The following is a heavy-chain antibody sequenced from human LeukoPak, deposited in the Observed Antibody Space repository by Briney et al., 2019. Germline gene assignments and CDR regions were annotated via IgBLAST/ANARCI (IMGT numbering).Heavy chain of an antibody. CDR1: GGSISSSSYY. CDR2: IYYSGST. Sequence: SETLSLTCTVSGGSISSSSYYWGWIRQPPGEGLEWIGSIYYSGSTYYNPSLKSRVTISVDTSKNQFSLKLSSVTAADTAVYYCARVRVGWESGADYWGQGTLVTVSS. D-gene: IGHD1-26*01. CDR3: ARVRVGWESGADY. J-gene: IGHJ4*02. V-gene: IGHV4-39*07.